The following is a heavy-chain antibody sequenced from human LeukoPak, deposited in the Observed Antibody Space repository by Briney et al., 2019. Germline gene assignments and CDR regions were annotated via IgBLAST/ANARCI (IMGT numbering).Heavy chain of an antibody. Sequence: SETLSLTCAVYGGSFSGYYWSWIRQPPGKGLEWIGEINHSGSTNYNPSLKSRVTISVDTSKNQFSLKLSSVTAADTAVYYCARGSNPPTYYYGSGSYAGRWFDPWGQGALVSVSS. CDR3: ARGSNPPTYYYGSGSYAGRWFDP. CDR1: GGSFSGYY. J-gene: IGHJ5*02. CDR2: INHSGST. V-gene: IGHV4-34*01. D-gene: IGHD3-10*01.